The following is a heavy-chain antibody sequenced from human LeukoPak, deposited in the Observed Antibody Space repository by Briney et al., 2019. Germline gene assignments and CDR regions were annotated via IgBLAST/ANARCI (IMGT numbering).Heavy chain of an antibody. CDR2: INPSGGST. CDR3: ARDQDYYGSGSYHRLDTTGLDY. CDR1: GYTFTSYG. V-gene: IGHV1-46*01. J-gene: IGHJ4*02. Sequence: GASVKVSCKASGYTFTSYGISWVRQAPGQGLEWMGIINPSGGSTSYTPKFQGRVTMTRDMSTSAVYMELSSLRSEDTAVYYCARDQDYYGSGSYHRLDTTGLDYWGQGTLVTVSS. D-gene: IGHD3-10*01.